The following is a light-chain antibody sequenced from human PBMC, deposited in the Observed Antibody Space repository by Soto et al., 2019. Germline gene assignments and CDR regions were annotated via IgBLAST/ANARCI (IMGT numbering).Light chain of an antibody. Sequence: EIVLAQSPGTLSLSPGARATPSCRASQSVSSAYLAWYQQKPGQTPRLLIYDASNRATGIPARLSGSGSGTDFTLTISSLEPEDFAVYYCQQRSNWPPRFTFGPGTKVDIK. V-gene: IGKV3-11*01. CDR1: QSVSSAY. CDR3: QQRSNWPPRFT. CDR2: DAS. J-gene: IGKJ3*01.